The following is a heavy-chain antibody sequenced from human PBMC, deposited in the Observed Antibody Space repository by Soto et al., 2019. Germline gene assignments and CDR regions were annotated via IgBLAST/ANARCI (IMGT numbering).Heavy chain of an antibody. CDR1: GFRVSDYA. J-gene: IGHJ4*02. V-gene: IGHV3-23*01. CDR3: ARVVGGMITFGRVIVIPYFDY. Sequence: GGSLRLSCGGSGFRVSDYAMGWVRQAPGKGLEGVTTISGTASRTYYVDSVKGRFFTSRDNSKNTVTLQMSKLTLDDRAVYYCARVVGGMITFGRVIVIPYFDYWGQGTLVTVSS. D-gene: IGHD3-16*02. CDR2: ISGTASRT.